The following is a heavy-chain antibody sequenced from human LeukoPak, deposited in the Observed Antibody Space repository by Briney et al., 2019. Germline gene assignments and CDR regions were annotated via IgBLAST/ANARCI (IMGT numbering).Heavy chain of an antibody. CDR3: ARVRIGYSYGDFDY. D-gene: IGHD5-18*01. J-gene: IGHJ4*02. CDR1: GYTFTGYY. V-gene: IGHV1-2*02. Sequence: ASVKVSCKASGYTFTGYYMHWVRQAPGQGLEWMGWINPNSGGTNYAQKFQGRVTMTRDTSISTAYMELSRLRSDDTAMYYCARVRIGYSYGDFDYWGQGTLVTVSS. CDR2: INPNSGGT.